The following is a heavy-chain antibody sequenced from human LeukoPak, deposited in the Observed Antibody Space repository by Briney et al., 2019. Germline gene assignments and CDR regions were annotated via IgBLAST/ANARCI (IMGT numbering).Heavy chain of an antibody. J-gene: IGHJ6*03. CDR3: ARENPYYYYMDV. CDR2: VFYSGST. Sequence: SETLSLTCNVSGSSMRPYYWTWIRQSPGKGLEWIGYVFYSGSTTYNLSHKSRVTISVDTTNNHFSLRLSSVTAADTAVYYCARENPYYYYMDVWGKGTTVTVSS. CDR1: GSSMRPYY. V-gene: IGHV4-59*01.